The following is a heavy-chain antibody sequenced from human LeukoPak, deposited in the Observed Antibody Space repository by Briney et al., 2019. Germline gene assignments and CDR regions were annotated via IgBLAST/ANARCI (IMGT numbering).Heavy chain of an antibody. J-gene: IGHJ4*02. Sequence: SETLSLTCTVSGYSISSGYYWGWIRQPPGKGLEWIGSIYHSGSTYYNPSLESRVTISVDTSKNQFSLKLSSVTAADTAIYYCAKHYMGSSYNRGLDYWGQGTLVTVSS. CDR1: GYSISSGYY. CDR3: AKHYMGSSYNRGLDY. V-gene: IGHV4-38-2*02. D-gene: IGHD3-10*01. CDR2: IYHSGST.